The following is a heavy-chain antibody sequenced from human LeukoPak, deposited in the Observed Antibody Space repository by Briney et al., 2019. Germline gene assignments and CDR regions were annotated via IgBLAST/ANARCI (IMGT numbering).Heavy chain of an antibody. CDR3: ARERRYGGNPEYMDV. D-gene: IGHD4-23*01. Sequence: GGSLRLSCAASGFTVSNSYMSWVRQAPGKGLEWVSIIYSGGSTYYADSVKGRFTISRDNSKNTLYVQMNSLRVEDTAVYYCARERRYGGNPEYMDVWGKGTTVTVSS. CDR1: GFTVSNSY. J-gene: IGHJ6*03. V-gene: IGHV3-66*02. CDR2: IYSGGST.